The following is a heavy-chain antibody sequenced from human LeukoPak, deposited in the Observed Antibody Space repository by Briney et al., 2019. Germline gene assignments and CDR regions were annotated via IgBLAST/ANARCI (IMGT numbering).Heavy chain of an antibody. CDR3: ARSLSSYYGMDV. CDR2: ISYDGSNK. J-gene: IGHJ6*02. V-gene: IGHV3-30*03. Sequence: GGSLRLSCAASGFTFSSYGMHWVRQAPGKGLEGVAVISYDGSNKYYADSVKGRFTISRDNSKNTLYLQMNSLRAEDTAVYYCARSLSSYYGMDVWGQGTTVTVSS. CDR1: GFTFSSYG. D-gene: IGHD3-16*02.